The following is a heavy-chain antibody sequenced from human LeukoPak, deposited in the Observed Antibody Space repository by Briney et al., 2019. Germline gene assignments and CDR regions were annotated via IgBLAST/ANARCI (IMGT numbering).Heavy chain of an antibody. V-gene: IGHV3-30*10. D-gene: IGHD3-10*01. CDR1: GFTFSNYA. CDR3: ARVMEYYYYYMDV. J-gene: IGHJ6*03. CDR2: ISYDGTKT. Sequence: SGGSLRLSCSASGFTFSNYAMHWVRQVSGRGLEWVAIISYDGTKTYYTDSVKGRFTISRDNSENTLYLQVNGLRPEDTALYYCARVMEYYYYYMDVWGKGTTVTISS.